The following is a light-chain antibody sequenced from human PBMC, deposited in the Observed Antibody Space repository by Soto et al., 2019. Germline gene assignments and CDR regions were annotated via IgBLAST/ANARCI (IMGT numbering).Light chain of an antibody. J-gene: IGKJ4*01. V-gene: IGKV1-9*01. CDR3: QQLWTYPLT. CDR2: AAS. Sequence: DIQMTQSPSSLSASVGDRVTIACRASQDVSRSVGWYQQKPGTAPKLLISAASTLNSGVPSRFSGSGSGTDFTLTISSLQPEDFATYYCQQLWTYPLTFGGGTKVDI. CDR1: QDVSRS.